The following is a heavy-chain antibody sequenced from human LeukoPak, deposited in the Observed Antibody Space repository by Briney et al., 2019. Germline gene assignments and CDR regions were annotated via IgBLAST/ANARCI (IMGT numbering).Heavy chain of an antibody. Sequence: SETLSHTCAVYGGSFSGYYWSWIRQAPGKGLEWIGEINHRGSTKYNPSLKSRVTISVDTSKNQFSLKLSSVTAADTAVYYCARVGVATISSYFDYWGQGTLVTVSS. V-gene: IGHV4-34*01. CDR1: GGSFSGYY. J-gene: IGHJ4*02. D-gene: IGHD5-12*01. CDR2: INHRGST. CDR3: ARVGVATISSYFDY.